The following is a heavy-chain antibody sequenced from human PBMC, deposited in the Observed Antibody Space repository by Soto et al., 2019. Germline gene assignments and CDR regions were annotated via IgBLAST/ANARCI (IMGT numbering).Heavy chain of an antibody. CDR2: IWYDGSNK. V-gene: IGHV3-33*01. J-gene: IGHJ4*02. D-gene: IGHD3-16*02. CDR3: VRDNSFYFDY. CDR1: GFTFTDFG. Sequence: QVKLVESGGGVVQPGRSLRLSCAASGFTFTDFGMHWVRQAPGKGLEWVAVIWYDGSNKYYADSVKGRFTISRDDSENTLYLQMNSLRAEDTAVYYCVRDNSFYFDYWGQGTLVTVSS.